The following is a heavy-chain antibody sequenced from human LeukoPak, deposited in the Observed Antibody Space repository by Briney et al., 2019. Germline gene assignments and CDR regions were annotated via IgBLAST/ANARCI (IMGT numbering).Heavy chain of an antibody. V-gene: IGHV4-59*01. J-gene: IGHJ4*02. CDR3: ARRTGYYDGFDY. CDR1: GGSISSYY. Sequence: SETLSLTCTVSGGSISSYYWSWIRQPPGKGLEWIGYIYYSGSTNYNPSLKSRVTISVDTSKNQFSLKVSSATAADTAVCYCARRTGYYDGFDYWGQGTLVTVSS. CDR2: IYYSGST. D-gene: IGHD3/OR15-3a*01.